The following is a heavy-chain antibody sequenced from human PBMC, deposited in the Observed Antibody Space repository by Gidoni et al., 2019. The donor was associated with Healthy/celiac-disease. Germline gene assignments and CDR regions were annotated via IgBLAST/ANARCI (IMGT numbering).Heavy chain of an antibody. CDR2: IYTSGST. Sequence: QVQLQESGPGLVKPSQTLSLTCTVSGRSISSGSYYWSWIRQLAGKGLEWIGRIYTSGSTNYNPSLKSRVTISVDTSKNQFSLKLSSVTAADTAVYYCARERVEWELRENWFDPWGQGTLVTVSS. D-gene: IGHD1-26*01. CDR3: ARERVEWELRENWFDP. CDR1: GRSISSGSYY. J-gene: IGHJ5*02. V-gene: IGHV4-61*02.